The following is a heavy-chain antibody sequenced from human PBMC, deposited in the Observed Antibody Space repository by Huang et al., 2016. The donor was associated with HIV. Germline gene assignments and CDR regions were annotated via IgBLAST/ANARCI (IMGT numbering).Heavy chain of an antibody. CDR3: ARFVGRLPGY. D-gene: IGHD2-15*01. CDR1: GGSITTSSYY. J-gene: IGHJ4*02. CDR2: MYDSGST. V-gene: IGHV4-39*01. Sequence: QLQLQESGPGLVKPSETLSLTCTVSGGSITTSSYYWGWIRQPPGKGLEWIGNMYDSGSTYYNPSRKSRVTISVDTSKNQFSLRLNSVTAADTAVYYCARFVGRLPGYWGQGTLVTVSS.